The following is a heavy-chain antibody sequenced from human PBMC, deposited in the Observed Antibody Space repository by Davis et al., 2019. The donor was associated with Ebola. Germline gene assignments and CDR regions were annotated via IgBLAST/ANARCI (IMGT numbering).Heavy chain of an antibody. D-gene: IGHD2-2*01. Sequence: ASVKVSCKASGYTFTSYAMHWVRQAPGQRLEWMGWINAGNGNTKYSQKFQGRVTITADKSTSTAYMELSSLRSEDTAVYYCASDIVVVPAATYGMDVWGQGTTVTVSS. J-gene: IGHJ6*02. V-gene: IGHV1-3*01. CDR2: INAGNGNT. CDR1: GYTFTSYA. CDR3: ASDIVVVPAATYGMDV.